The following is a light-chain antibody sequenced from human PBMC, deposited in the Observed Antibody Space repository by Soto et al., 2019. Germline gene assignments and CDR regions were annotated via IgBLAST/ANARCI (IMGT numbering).Light chain of an antibody. CDR1: QSISSW. Sequence: DIQMTQSPSTLSASVGDRVTITCRAGQSISSWLAWYQQKPGKAPKLLIYDASSLESGVPSRFSGSGSGTEFTLTISSLQPDDFATYYCQQYNSYTFGQGTKVEIK. V-gene: IGKV1-5*01. J-gene: IGKJ1*01. CDR2: DAS. CDR3: QQYNSYT.